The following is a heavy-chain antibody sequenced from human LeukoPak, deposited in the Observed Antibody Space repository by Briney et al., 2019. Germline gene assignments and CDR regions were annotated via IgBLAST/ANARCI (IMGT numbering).Heavy chain of an antibody. CDR2: ISGSGGST. J-gene: IGHJ1*01. Sequence: PGGSLRLSCAASGFTFSSYATSWVRQAPGKGLEWISAISGSGGSTYYADSVKGRFTISRDNSKNTLYLQMNSLRAEDTAVYYCAKSFGDEYFQHWGQGTLVTVSS. CDR1: GFTFSSYA. V-gene: IGHV3-23*01. D-gene: IGHD3-16*01. CDR3: AKSFGDEYFQH.